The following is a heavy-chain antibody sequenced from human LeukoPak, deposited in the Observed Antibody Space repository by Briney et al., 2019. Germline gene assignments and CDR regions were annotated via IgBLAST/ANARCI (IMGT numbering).Heavy chain of an antibody. J-gene: IGHJ4*02. D-gene: IGHD3-10*01. Sequence: SETLSLTCTVSGGSISSYYWSWIRQPPGEGLEWIGYIYYSGSTNYNPSLKSRVTISVDTSKNQFSLKLSSVTAADTAVYYCAGSIRGVITFDYWGQGTLVTVSS. CDR2: IYYSGST. CDR3: AGSIRGVITFDY. CDR1: GGSISSYY. V-gene: IGHV4-59*08.